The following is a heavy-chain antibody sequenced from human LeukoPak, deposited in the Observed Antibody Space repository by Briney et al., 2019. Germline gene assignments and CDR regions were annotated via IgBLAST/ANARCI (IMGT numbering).Heavy chain of an antibody. CDR1: GYTFTGYY. V-gene: IGHV1-2*02. Sequence: ASVKVSCKASGYTFTGYYMHWVRQAPGQGLEWMGWINPNGGGINYAQNFQGRVTMTRDTSISTAYMELSRLRSDDTAIYYCARENNSGWYRKAAFDFWGQGTLVTVTS. D-gene: IGHD6-19*01. CDR3: ARENNSGWYRKAAFDF. CDR2: INPNGGGI. J-gene: IGHJ4*02.